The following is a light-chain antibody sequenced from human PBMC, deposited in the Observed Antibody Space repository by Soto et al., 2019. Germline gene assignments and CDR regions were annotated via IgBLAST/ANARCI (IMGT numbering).Light chain of an antibody. J-gene: IGKJ1*01. CDR3: QQYGGSRT. V-gene: IGKV3-20*01. Sequence: EIVLTQSPATLSVSPGARATLSGRASESVSSKLVWYQQKPGQAPRLLIHDASTRATGVPDRFSGSGSGTDFTLTISRLEPEDFAVYYCQQYGGSRTFGQGTKVDIK. CDR1: ESVSSK. CDR2: DAS.